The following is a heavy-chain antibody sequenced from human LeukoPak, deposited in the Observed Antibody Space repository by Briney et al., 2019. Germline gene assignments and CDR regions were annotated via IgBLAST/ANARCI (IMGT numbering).Heavy chain of an antibody. CDR2: IYYSESA. D-gene: IGHD3-22*01. V-gene: IGHV4-59*02. Sequence: SETLSLTCIVSGDSVSSYYWSWIRQPPGKRLEWIGCIYYSESATYNPSLKSRVTISLDTSKNQFFLKLSSVTAADTAVYYCASGYDSSGYYYRYWGQGTLVTVSS. CDR3: ASGYDSSGYYYRY. CDR1: GDSVSSYY. J-gene: IGHJ4*02.